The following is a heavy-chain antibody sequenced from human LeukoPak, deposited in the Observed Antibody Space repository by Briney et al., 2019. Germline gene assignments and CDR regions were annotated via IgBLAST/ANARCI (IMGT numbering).Heavy chain of an antibody. D-gene: IGHD3-3*01. Sequence: ASVNVSCKASGYTFTGYYMHWVRQAPGQGLEWMGWINPNSGGTNYAQKFQGRVTMTRDTSISTAYMELSRLRSDDTAVYYCARSEISLLEWFFYYMDVWGKGTTVTVSS. CDR1: GYTFTGYY. V-gene: IGHV1-2*02. CDR3: ARSEISLLEWFFYYMDV. J-gene: IGHJ6*03. CDR2: INPNSGGT.